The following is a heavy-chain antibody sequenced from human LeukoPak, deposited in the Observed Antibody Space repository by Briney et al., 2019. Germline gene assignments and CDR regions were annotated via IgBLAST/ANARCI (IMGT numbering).Heavy chain of an antibody. Sequence: SVKVSCKASGGTFSSYGITWVRQAPGQGLEWMGGIIPMFGTTNYAQNFQGRVTITADESTSTAYMEVSSLRSADTAMYYCAKGKARAIPATAKAYYYLDVWGTGTTVTVSS. V-gene: IGHV1-69*13. J-gene: IGHJ6*03. CDR1: GGTFSSYG. D-gene: IGHD6-13*01. CDR2: IIPMFGTT. CDR3: AKGKARAIPATAKAYYYLDV.